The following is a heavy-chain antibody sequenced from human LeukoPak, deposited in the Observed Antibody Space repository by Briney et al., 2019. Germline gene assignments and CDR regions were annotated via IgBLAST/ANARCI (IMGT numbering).Heavy chain of an antibody. CDR1: GFTFSSYA. J-gene: IGHJ4*02. D-gene: IGHD4-17*01. V-gene: IGHV3-30-3*01. CDR3: AKGGGGYGDYALVDY. Sequence: GGSLRLSCAASGFTFSSYAMHWVRQAPGKGLEWVAVISYDGSNKYYADSVKGRFTISRDNSKNTLYLQMNSLRAEDTAVYYCAKGGGGYGDYALVDYWGQGTLVTVSS. CDR2: ISYDGSNK.